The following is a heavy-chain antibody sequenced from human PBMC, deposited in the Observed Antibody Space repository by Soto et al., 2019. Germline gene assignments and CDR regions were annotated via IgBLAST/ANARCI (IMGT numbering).Heavy chain of an antibody. CDR1: GYSFTSYW. CDR2: IYPGDSDT. CDR3: ARQYYYGSGSNHYYYMDV. D-gene: IGHD3-10*01. V-gene: IGHV5-51*01. Sequence: PGESLKISCKGSGYSFTSYWIGWVRQMPGKGLEWMGIIYPGDSDTRYSPSFQGQVTISADESISTAYLQWSSLKASDTAMYYCARQYYYGSGSNHYYYMDVWGKGTTVTVSS. J-gene: IGHJ6*03.